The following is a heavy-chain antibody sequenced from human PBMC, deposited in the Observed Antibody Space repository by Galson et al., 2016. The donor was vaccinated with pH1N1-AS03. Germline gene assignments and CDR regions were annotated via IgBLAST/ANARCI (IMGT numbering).Heavy chain of an antibody. CDR3: ARGWYDIWTGYLVDPFDY. D-gene: IGHD3-9*01. V-gene: IGHV3-21*04. CDR2: ISGNSGFI. CDR1: GLTFSSHS. J-gene: IGHJ4*02. Sequence: SLRLSCAGSGLTFSSHSMNWVRQAPGKGLEWVSSISGNSGFINYADSVRGRFTISRDNAKNSLYLQVSSLRAEDTAVYYCARGWYDIWTGYLVDPFDYWGQGALVTVSS.